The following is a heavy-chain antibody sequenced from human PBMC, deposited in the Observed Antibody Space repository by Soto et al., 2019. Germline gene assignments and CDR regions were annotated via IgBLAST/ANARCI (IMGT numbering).Heavy chain of an antibody. D-gene: IGHD1-26*01. CDR2: ISWNSGSI. Sequence: GGSLRLSCAASGFTFDDYAMHWVRQAPGKGLEWVSGISWNSGSIGYADSVKGRFTISRDNAKNSLYLQMNSLRAEDTALYYCAKGPKWELLCYFDYWGQGTLVTVSS. CDR3: AKGPKWELLCYFDY. CDR1: GFTFDDYA. J-gene: IGHJ4*02. V-gene: IGHV3-9*01.